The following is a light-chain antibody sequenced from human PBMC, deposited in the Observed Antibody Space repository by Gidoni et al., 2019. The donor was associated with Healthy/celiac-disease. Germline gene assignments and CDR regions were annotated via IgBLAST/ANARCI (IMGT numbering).Light chain of an antibody. J-gene: IGKJ1*01. V-gene: IGKV1-5*01. CDR3: QQYNSYSQT. CDR2: AAS. Sequence: DIQMNESPSTLSASVGDRVTITCRARQSISSWLAWYQQKPGKAPKLLIYAASSLESGVPSRFSGSGSGTEFTLTISSLQPDDFATYYCQQYNSYSQTFGQGTKVEIK. CDR1: QSISSW.